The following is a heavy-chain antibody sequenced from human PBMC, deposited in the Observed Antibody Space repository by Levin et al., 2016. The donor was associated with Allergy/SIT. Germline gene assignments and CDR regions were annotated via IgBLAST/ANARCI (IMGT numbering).Heavy chain of an antibody. D-gene: IGHD1-1*01. J-gene: IGHJ6*02. Sequence: ASVKVSCKASGYTFTSYYMHWVRQAPGQGLEWMGIINPSGGSTSYAQKFQGRVTMTRDTSTSTVYMELSSLRSEDTAVYYCARERVGRPGSPWYYYGMDVWGQGTTVTVSS. CDR1: GYTFTSYY. CDR2: INPSGGST. CDR3: ARERVGRPGSPWYYYGMDV. V-gene: IGHV1-46*03.